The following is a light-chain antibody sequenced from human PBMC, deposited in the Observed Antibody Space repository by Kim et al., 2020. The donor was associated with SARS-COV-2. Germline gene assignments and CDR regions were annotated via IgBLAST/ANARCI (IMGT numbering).Light chain of an antibody. J-gene: IGLJ3*02. CDR1: SSDVGGYNY. Sequence: GQPITISSTGTSSDVGGYNYVSWYQQHPGKAPKLLIYDVSNRPSGVSNRFSGSKSGNTASLTISGLQAEDEADYYCSSYTSSSTRVFGGGTKLTVL. CDR2: DVS. V-gene: IGLV2-14*03. CDR3: SSYTSSSTRV.